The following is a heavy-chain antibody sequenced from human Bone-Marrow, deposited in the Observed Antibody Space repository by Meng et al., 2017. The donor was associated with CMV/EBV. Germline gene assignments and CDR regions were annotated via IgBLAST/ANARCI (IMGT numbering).Heavy chain of an antibody. J-gene: IGHJ6*02. CDR2: ISSSSSYI. CDR1: GFTFSDYY. CDR3: ARGYSSSWPYQTYYYYGMDV. Sequence: GESLKISCAASGFTFSDYYMNWVRQAPGKGLEWVSSISSSSSYIYYADSVKGRFTISRDNAKNSLYLQMNSLRAEDTAVYYCARGYSSSWPYQTYYYYGMDVWGQGTTVTVSS. V-gene: IGHV3-21*04. D-gene: IGHD6-13*01.